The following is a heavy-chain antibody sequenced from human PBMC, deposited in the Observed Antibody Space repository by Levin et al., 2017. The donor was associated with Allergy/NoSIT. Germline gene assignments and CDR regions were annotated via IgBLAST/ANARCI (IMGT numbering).Heavy chain of an antibody. V-gene: IGHV5-51*01. CDR1: GYSFTSYW. D-gene: IGHD6-6*01. CDR2: IYPGDSDT. CDR3: ARHRGQLVPNEANYYSGMDF. J-gene: IGHJ6*02. Sequence: GESLKISCKGSGYSFTSYWIGWVRQMPGKGLEWMGIIYPGDSDTRYSPSFQGQVTISADKSISTAYLQWSSLKASDTAMYYCARHRGQLVPNEANYYSGMDFGGQGTRVTVPS.